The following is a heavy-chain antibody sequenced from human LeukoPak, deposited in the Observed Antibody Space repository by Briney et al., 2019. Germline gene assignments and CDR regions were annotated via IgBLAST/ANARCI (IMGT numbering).Heavy chain of an antibody. Sequence: HSGGSLRLSCAASGFAFSAYWMLWVRQAPGKGLVWVSRINTDGSIMHYADSVKGRFTISRDNAKNTLYLQMNSLIAEDTAIYYCARESYAMGTYWGQGTLVTVSS. D-gene: IGHD2-8*01. CDR2: INTDGSIM. V-gene: IGHV3-74*01. J-gene: IGHJ4*02. CDR1: GFAFSAYW. CDR3: ARESYAMGTY.